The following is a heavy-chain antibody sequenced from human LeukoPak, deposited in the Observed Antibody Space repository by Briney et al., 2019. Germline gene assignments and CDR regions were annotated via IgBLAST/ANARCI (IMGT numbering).Heavy chain of an antibody. D-gene: IGHD3-10*01. Sequence: PGGSLRLSCAASGLTFSSFWMSWVRQAPGKGLEWLANIKQDGSQEYYVDSVKGRFTISRDNAKNSLYLQMNSLRADDTAVYYCATYYYSSGSGPDYWGQGTLVSVSS. CDR2: IKQDGSQE. V-gene: IGHV3-7*01. CDR1: GLTFSSFW. J-gene: IGHJ4*02. CDR3: ATYYYSSGSGPDY.